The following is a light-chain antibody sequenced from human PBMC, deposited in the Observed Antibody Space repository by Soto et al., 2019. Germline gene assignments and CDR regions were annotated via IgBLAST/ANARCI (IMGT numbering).Light chain of an antibody. CDR1: SSNIGAGFD. V-gene: IGLV1-40*01. J-gene: IGLJ2*01. CDR2: GNN. Sequence: QPVLTQPPSVSGAPGQRVTIPCTGTSSNIGAGFDVHWYQHLPGTAPKLLIYGNNHRPSGVPDRFSGSKSGTSASLAITGLQAEDEADYFCQSFDTSLGRSVFGGGTKLTVL. CDR3: QSFDTSLGRSV.